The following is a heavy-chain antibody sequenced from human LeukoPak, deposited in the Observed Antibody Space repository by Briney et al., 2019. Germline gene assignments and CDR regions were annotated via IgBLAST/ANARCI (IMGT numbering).Heavy chain of an antibody. CDR1: RCSISSLY. V-gene: IGHV4-59*11. J-gene: IGHJ4*02. CDR3: AIGRGYSYGSPLDY. Sequence: PSETLSLTCTVSRCSISSLYWSWIRQPPGKGLEWIGNIYYTGSTNYNPSLKSRVTISVDTSKNQFSLKLSSVTAADTAVYYCAIGRGYSYGSPLDYWGQGSLVTVSS. CDR2: IYYTGST. D-gene: IGHD5-18*01.